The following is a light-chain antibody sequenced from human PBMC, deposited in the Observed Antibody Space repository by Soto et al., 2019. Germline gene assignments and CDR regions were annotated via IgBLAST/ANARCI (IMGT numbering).Light chain of an antibody. CDR1: SSDVGSTFNY. CDR3: SAYSTGSTPVL. Sequence: QSALTQPASVSGSPGQSITISCTGTSSDVGSTFNYVSWYQHHPGKAPRLIMSDVNHRPSGVSDRFSGSNSGNTASLTTSGRQADDEAHYFCSAYSTGSTPVLFGGGTKLTVL. V-gene: IGLV2-14*03. J-gene: IGLJ3*02. CDR2: DVN.